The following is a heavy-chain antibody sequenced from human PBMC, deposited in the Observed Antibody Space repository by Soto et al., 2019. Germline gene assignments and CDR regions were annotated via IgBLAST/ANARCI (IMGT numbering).Heavy chain of an antibody. Sequence: GGSLRLSCAASGFSFSDYVMHWVRQAPGKGLEWVAVMWYHGRDLFYTDSVKGRFTISRDNSRDTLFLQMHSLRGEDTAVYFCAKGLYDNSGYSFTNWGQGTLVTVSS. CDR3: AKGLYDNSGYSFTN. CDR1: GFSFSDYV. D-gene: IGHD3-22*01. CDR2: MWYHGRDL. J-gene: IGHJ4*02. V-gene: IGHV3-33*06.